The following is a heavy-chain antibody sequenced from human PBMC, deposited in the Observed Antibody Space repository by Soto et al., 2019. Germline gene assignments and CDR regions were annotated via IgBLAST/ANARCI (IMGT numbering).Heavy chain of an antibody. CDR2: IYYSGTT. CDR1: GYSISSSNW. Sequence: QVQLQESGPGLVKPSDTLSLTCAVSGYSISSSNWWGWIRQPPGKGREWIGYIYYSGTTYYNPSLKSPVTMSVDTSKIQFALKLTSVTAVDTAVYYCARREIQGPIDYWGQGTLVTVSS. V-gene: IGHV4-28*01. J-gene: IGHJ4*02. D-gene: IGHD1-26*01. CDR3: ARREIQGPIDY.